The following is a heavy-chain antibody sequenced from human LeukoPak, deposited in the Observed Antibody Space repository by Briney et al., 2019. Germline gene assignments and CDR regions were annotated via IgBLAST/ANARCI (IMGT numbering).Heavy chain of an antibody. CDR1: GFTFDDYA. CDR3: AKERSSSWSLRGVAFDI. J-gene: IGHJ3*02. V-gene: IGHV3-9*03. D-gene: IGHD6-13*01. Sequence: GGSLRLSCAASGFTFDDYAMHWVRQAPGKGLEWASGIGWNSGSIGYADSVKGRFTISRDNAKNSLYLQMNSLRAEDMALYYCAKERSSSWSLRGVAFDIWGQGTMVTVSS. CDR2: IGWNSGSI.